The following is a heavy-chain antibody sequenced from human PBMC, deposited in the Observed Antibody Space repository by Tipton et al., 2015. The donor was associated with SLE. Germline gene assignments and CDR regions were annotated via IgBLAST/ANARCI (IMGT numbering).Heavy chain of an antibody. D-gene: IGHD4-17*01. CDR1: DASMNSYF. CDR2: LSLSGKN. CDR3: AGSKVTTARDSFDI. Sequence: VKPSETLSLTCNVSDASMNSYFWNWIRQPAGKGLEWIGRLSLSGKNNYNPSLQSRVTMSVDTSKSQFSLEVRSVTATDTVVYFCAGSKVTTARDSFDIWGPGTVVVVSP. V-gene: IGHV4-4*07. J-gene: IGHJ3*02.